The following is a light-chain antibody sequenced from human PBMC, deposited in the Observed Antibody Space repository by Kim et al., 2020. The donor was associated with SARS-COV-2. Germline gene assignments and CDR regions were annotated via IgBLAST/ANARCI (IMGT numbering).Light chain of an antibody. J-gene: IGLJ3*02. CDR1: SSDVGAYNY. CDR2: GVN. Sequence: QSALTQPPSASGSPGQSVTISCTGTSSDVGAYNYVSWYQQHPGKAPKLMIYGVNKRSSGVPDRFSGSKSGNTASLTASGLQAEDEADYYCSSYAGINNLVFGGGTQLTVL. CDR3: SSYAGINNLV. V-gene: IGLV2-8*01.